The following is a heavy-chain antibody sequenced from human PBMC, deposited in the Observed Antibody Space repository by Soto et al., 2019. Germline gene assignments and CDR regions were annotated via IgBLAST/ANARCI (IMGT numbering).Heavy chain of an antibody. CDR2: ISWSGAGI. D-gene: IGHD3-3*01. CDR3: AKATQGILYGFWSGSESGYYGDL. Sequence: EVQLVESGGGLVQPGRSLRLSCAASGFTFDDYAMHWVRQAPGKGLEWVSGISWSGAGICYADSVKGRFTISRDNAKNSLYLQMNSLRVEHTAFSYCAKATQGILYGFWSGSESGYYGDLWGQGILVTVSS. V-gene: IGHV3-9*01. J-gene: IGHJ4*02. CDR1: GFTFDDYA.